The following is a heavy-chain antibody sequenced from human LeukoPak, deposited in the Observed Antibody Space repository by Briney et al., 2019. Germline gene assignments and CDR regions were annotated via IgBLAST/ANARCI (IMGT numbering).Heavy chain of an antibody. CDR2: ISGSGGST. J-gene: IGHJ4*02. CDR3: AKDHSDYYDSSGYYSRAPFDY. V-gene: IGHV3-23*01. Sequence: GGSLRLSCAASGFTFSSYAMSWVRQAPGKGLEWVSAISGSGGSTYYADSVKGRFTISRDNSKNTLYLQMNSLRAEDTAVYYCAKDHSDYYDSSGYYSRAPFDYWGQGTLVTVSS. CDR1: GFTFSSYA. D-gene: IGHD3-22*01.